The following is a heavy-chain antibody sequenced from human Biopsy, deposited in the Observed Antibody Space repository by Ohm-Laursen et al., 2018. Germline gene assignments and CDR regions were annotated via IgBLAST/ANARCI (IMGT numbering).Heavy chain of an antibody. J-gene: IGHJ3*01. CDR1: GASVSSGSYG. CDR2: IYNDVST. CDR3: ARGYAGLYEAFDF. Sequence: PGTLSLTCTVSGASVSSGSYGWSWIRQPPGKGLEWIGNIYNDVSTKYNPSLRSRITISADKSTNQFSLKLRSVTAADTAVYYCARGYAGLYEAFDFWGQGTVVTVAS. D-gene: IGHD5-18*01. V-gene: IGHV4-61*01.